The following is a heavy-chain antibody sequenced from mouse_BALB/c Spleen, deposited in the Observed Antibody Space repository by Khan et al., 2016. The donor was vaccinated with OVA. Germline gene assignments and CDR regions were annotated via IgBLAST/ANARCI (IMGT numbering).Heavy chain of an antibody. Sequence: VQLQQSGPELVKPGASVKISCKASGYSFTGYFMNWVMQSHGKSLEWIGRINPYIGETFYNQKFKGKATLTVDESSSTAHMELRSLASEDSAVYYSASSYGNDFDYWGQGTTLTVSS. J-gene: IGHJ2*01. D-gene: IGHD1-1*01. V-gene: IGHV1-20*02. CDR2: INPYIGET. CDR3: ASSYGNDFDY. CDR1: GYSFTGYF.